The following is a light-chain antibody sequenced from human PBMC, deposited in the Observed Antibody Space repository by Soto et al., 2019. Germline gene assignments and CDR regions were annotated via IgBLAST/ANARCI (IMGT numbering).Light chain of an antibody. CDR1: QGISNH. Sequence: DIQMTQSPSSLSASVGDRVTITCRASQGISNHLAWYQQKPGKVPKLLSYAASTLQSGLPSRFSGSRSGTDFTLTISSLQPEDVATYCCQNYNSAFPTCGGGTKVDIK. CDR3: QNYNSAFPT. J-gene: IGKJ4*01. CDR2: AAS. V-gene: IGKV1-27*01.